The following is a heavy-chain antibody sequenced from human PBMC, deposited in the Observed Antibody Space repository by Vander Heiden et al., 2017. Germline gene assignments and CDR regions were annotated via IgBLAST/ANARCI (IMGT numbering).Heavy chain of an antibody. CDR2: ISYDGSNK. D-gene: IGHD5-18*01. CDR3: AKGGYSYGDGSYFDY. J-gene: IGHJ4*02. CDR1: GFTFSSYG. V-gene: IGHV3-30*18. Sequence: QVQLVESGGGVVQPGRSLRLSCAASGFTFSSYGMHWVRQAPGKGLEWVAVISYDGSNKYYAGSVKGRFTISRDNSKNTLYLQMNSLRPKDTAVYYCAKGGYSYGDGSYFDYWGQGTLVTVSS.